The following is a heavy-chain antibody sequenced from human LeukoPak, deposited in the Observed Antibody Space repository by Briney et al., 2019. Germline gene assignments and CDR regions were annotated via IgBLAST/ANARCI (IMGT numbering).Heavy chain of an antibody. D-gene: IGHD5-24*01. CDR2: IWYDGSNK. V-gene: IGHV3-33*01. CDR3: ARDGEMAMYYFDY. CDR1: GFTFSSYG. J-gene: IGHJ4*02. Sequence: GGSLRLSCAASGFTFSSYGMHWVRQAPGKGLEWVAVIWYDGSNKYYADSVKGRFTISRDNSKNTLYLQMNSLRAEDTAVYYCARDGEMAMYYFDYWGQGTLVTVSS.